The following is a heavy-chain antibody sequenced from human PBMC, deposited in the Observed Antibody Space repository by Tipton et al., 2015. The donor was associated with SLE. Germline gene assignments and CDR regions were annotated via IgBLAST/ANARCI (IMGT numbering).Heavy chain of an antibody. CDR2: ISGSGGST. V-gene: IGHV3-23*01. CDR1: GFTVSSNY. D-gene: IGHD3-16*01. CDR3: AKGPKGGLDY. Sequence: SLRLSCAVSGFTVSSNYMNWVRQAPGKGLEWVSAISGSGGSTYYADSVKGRFTISRDNSKNTLYLQMNSLRAEDTALYYCAKGPKGGLDYWGQGTLVTVSS. J-gene: IGHJ4*02.